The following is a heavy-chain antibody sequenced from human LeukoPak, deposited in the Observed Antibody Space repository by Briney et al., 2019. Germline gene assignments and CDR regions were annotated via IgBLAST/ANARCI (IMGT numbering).Heavy chain of an antibody. CDR1: GGTFISYG. Sequence: ASVKVSCKASGGTFISYGISWVRQAPGQGLEWMGGIIPISGTTDYAQKFQGRVTITADESTGTAYMELSSLRSEDTAVYYCARPGYCSGSSCLNWFGPWGQGTLVTVSS. J-gene: IGHJ5*02. CDR3: ARPGYCSGSSCLNWFGP. V-gene: IGHV1-69*13. CDR2: IIPISGTT. D-gene: IGHD2-15*01.